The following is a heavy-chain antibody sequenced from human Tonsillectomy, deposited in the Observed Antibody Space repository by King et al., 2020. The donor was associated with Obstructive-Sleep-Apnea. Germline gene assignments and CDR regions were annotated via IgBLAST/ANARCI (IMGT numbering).Heavy chain of an antibody. D-gene: IGHD3-22*01. CDR3: ARDYYYDSSGYYVDY. J-gene: IGHJ4*02. Sequence: VQLQESGPGLVKPSETLSLTCTVSGYSISSGYYWGWIRQPPGKGLEGIGSIYHSGSTYYNPSLKSRVTISVDTSKNKFSLKLSSVTAADTAVYYCARDYYYDSSGYYVDYWGQGTLVPVSS. CDR1: GYSISSGYY. CDR2: IYHSGST. V-gene: IGHV4-38-2*02.